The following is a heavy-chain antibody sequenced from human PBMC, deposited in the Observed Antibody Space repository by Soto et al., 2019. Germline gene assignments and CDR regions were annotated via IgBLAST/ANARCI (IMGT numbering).Heavy chain of an antibody. D-gene: IGHD2-15*01. J-gene: IGHJ4*02. CDR1: GGSISSGGYY. CDR3: AREVAATLLHYFDY. CDR2: IYYSGST. V-gene: IGHV4-31*03. Sequence: SETLSLTCTVSGGSISSGGYYWSWIRQHPGKGLEWIGYIYYSGSTYYNPSLKSRVTISVDTSKNQFSLKLSSVTAADTAVYYCAREVAATLLHYFDYWGQGTLVTVSS.